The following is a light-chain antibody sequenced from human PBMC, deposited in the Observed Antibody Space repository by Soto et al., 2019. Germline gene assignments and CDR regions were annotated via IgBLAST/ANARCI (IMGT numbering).Light chain of an antibody. Sequence: QSVLTQPASVSGSPGQSITISCTGTSTDVGAYNYVSWYQQHPGKAPKLVIYGVSNRPSGVSNRFSGSKSGNTASLTISGLQAEDEADYYCNSYTTSYTYIFGTGTKVTVL. CDR1: STDVGAYNY. CDR3: NSYTTSYTYI. J-gene: IGLJ1*01. CDR2: GVS. V-gene: IGLV2-14*01.